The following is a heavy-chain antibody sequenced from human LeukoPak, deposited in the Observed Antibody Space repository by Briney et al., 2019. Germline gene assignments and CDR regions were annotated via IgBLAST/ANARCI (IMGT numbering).Heavy chain of an antibody. J-gene: IGHJ5*02. V-gene: IGHV1-2*06. D-gene: IGHD6-13*01. Sequence: ASVKVSCKASGYTFTGYYMHWVRQAPGQGLEWMGRINHNSGGTNYAQRFQGRVTMTRHTSISTAYLELSRLRSDDTAVYYCARGRYCSNTNCPPNPRIAAAGTNKNWFDPWGQGTLVTVSS. CDR2: INHNSGGT. CDR1: GYTFTGYY. CDR3: ARGRYCSNTNCPPNPRIAAAGTNKNWFDP.